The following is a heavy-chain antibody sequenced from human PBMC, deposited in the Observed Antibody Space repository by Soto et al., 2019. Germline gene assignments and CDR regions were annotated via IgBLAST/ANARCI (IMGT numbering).Heavy chain of an antibody. D-gene: IGHD3-10*01. CDR1: GGSISEDC. V-gene: IGHV4-59*01. CDR2: IYYLGSA. CDR3: ARDGYDGSGSQYPAY. Sequence: SLGCSFSGGSISEDCWSWNQHSAGEGRWWIGYIYYLGSADYNPSLKSRVTISVDTSKMQFSLRLTSVTAADTAGYYCARDGYDGSGSQYPAYWGPGTQVT. J-gene: IGHJ4*02.